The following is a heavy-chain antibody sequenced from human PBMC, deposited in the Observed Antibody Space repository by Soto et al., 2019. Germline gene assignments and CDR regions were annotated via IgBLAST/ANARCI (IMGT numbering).Heavy chain of an antibody. CDR1: GCMFTTYG. Sequence: QVQLVQSGGEVKKPGASVEVSCRTSGCMFTTYGMSWVRQAPGQGLEWMAWISAYNGNKKYAQKFQGRVTMTTDTSTSTVSMELRTLTSDDTGTYFCARTGGGMAARPLEYWGQGTLVTVSS. CDR2: ISAYNGNK. J-gene: IGHJ4*02. D-gene: IGHD6-6*01. V-gene: IGHV1-18*04. CDR3: ARTGGGMAARPLEY.